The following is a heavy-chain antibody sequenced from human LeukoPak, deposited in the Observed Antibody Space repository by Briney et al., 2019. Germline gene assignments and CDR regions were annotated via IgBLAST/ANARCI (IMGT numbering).Heavy chain of an antibody. J-gene: IGHJ3*02. V-gene: IGHV1-3*01. CDR1: GYTFTSYA. CDR2: INAGNGNT. D-gene: IGHD6-13*01. Sequence: ASVKVSCKASGYTFTSYAMHWVRQAPGQRLEWMGWINAGNGNTKYSQEFQGRVTITRDTSTSTAYMELRSLRSDDTAVYYCRIAAGAHVFDIWGQGTMVTVSS. CDR3: RIAAGAHVFDI.